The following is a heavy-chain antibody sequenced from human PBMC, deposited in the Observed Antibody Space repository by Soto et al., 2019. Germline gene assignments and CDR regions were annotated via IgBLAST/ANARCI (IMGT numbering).Heavy chain of an antibody. CDR2: INHSGST. CDR3: ARPRIWYYDSRGPNDAFDI. D-gene: IGHD3-22*01. CDR1: GGSLSSSNL. J-gene: IGHJ3*02. Sequence: PSETLSLTCAVSGGSLSSSNLWSWVSQPPGKGLEWIGEINHSGSTNYNPSLKSRVTISVDTSKNQFSLKLSSVTAADTAVYYCARPRIWYYDSRGPNDAFDIWGQGTMVTVSS. V-gene: IGHV4-4*02.